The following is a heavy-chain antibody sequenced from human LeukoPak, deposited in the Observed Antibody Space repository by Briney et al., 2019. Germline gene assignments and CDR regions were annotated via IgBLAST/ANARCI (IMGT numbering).Heavy chain of an antibody. Sequence: GGPLRLPCTASGFTFGDYAMIWVPQAPGKGLEWVGFIRSKAYGGTTEYAASVKGRFTISRDDFKSIAYLQMNSLKTEDTAVYYCTPHPNSWGDSRGIDYWGQGTLVTVSS. CDR1: GFTFGDYA. CDR3: TPHPNSWGDSRGIDY. V-gene: IGHV3-49*04. CDR2: IRSKAYGGTT. D-gene: IGHD3-22*01. J-gene: IGHJ4*02.